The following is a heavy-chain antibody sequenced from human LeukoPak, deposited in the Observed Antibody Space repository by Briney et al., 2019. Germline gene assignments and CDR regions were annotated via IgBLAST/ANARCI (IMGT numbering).Heavy chain of an antibody. CDR2: INHSGST. J-gene: IGHJ4*02. CDR1: GGSFMGYY. V-gene: IGHV4-34*01. Sequence: SETLSLTCAVYGGSFMGYYWSWIRQPPGKGLEWIGEINHSGSTNYNPSLKSRATISVDTSKNQFSLKLSSVTAADTAVYYCAREKYYYDSSGYLPRLKYYFDYWGQGTLVTVSS. D-gene: IGHD3-22*01. CDR3: AREKYYYDSSGYLPRLKYYFDY.